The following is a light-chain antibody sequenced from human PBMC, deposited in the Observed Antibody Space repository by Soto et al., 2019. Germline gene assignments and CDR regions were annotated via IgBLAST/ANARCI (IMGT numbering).Light chain of an antibody. J-gene: IGKJ1*01. CDR1: QSVSSSY. CDR2: GAS. V-gene: IGKV3D-7*01. Sequence: TVLTQSPSTLSLYPGARATLSCRASQSVSSSYLAWYQQKPGQAPRLLIYGASTRATGIPARFSGSGSETEFTLTISSLQAEDSAVYFCQQYNNWPTWTFGQGTKVDTK. CDR3: QQYNNWPTWT.